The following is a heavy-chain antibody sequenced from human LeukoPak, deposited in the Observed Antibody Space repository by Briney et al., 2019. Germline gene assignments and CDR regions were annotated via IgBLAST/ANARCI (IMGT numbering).Heavy chain of an antibody. CDR3: ARRVGSSSWYGWFDP. CDR2: IYPGDSDT. J-gene: IGHJ5*02. V-gene: IGHV5-51*01. CDR1: GYSFTSYW. Sequence: GESLKISCKGSGYSFTSYWIGWVRQMPGKGLEWMGIIYPGDSDTRYSPSFQGQVTISADKSISTAYLQWSSLKASDTAMYYCARRVGSSSWYGWFDPWGQGTLVTVSS. D-gene: IGHD6-13*01.